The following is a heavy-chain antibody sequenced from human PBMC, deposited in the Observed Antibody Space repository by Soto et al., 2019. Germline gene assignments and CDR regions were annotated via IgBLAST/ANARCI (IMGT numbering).Heavy chain of an antibody. D-gene: IGHD3-22*01. CDR2: IYYSGST. CDR3: ARDYYDSSGQPLFYGMDA. Sequence: SETLSLTCTVSGGSISSGGYYWSWIRQHPGKGLEWIGYIYYSGSTYYNPSLKSRVTISVDTSKNQFSLKLSSVTAADTAVYYCARDYYDSSGQPLFYGMDAWAQGTTVTVSS. CDR1: GGSISSGGYY. V-gene: IGHV4-31*03. J-gene: IGHJ6*02.